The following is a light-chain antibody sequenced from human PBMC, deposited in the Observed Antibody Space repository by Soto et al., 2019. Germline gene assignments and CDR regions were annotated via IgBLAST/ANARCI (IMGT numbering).Light chain of an antibody. CDR2: GAS. J-gene: IGKJ4*01. CDR1: QSVSSSY. V-gene: IGKV3-20*01. CDR3: QQYGSTTSLT. Sequence: EIVLTQSPGTLSLSPGERATLSCRASQSVSSSYLACYEQKPSQAPRLLIHGASIRATGIPDRFSVSGSGTDFALTISRLEPEDFAVYYYQQYGSTTSLTFGGGTKVDIK.